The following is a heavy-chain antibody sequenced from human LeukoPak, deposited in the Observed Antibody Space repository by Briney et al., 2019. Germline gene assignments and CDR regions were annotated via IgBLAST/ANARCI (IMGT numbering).Heavy chain of an antibody. Sequence: PGGSLTLSCAGSGFTFSSYAMSWVRQAPGKGLEWVSAISGSGGSTYYADSAKGRFTISRDNSKNTLYLQMNSLRAEDTAVYYCAKDLTLATAISFDYWGQGTLVTVSS. D-gene: IGHD2-21*02. J-gene: IGHJ4*02. CDR2: ISGSGGST. V-gene: IGHV3-23*01. CDR3: AKDLTLATAISFDY. CDR1: GFTFSSYA.